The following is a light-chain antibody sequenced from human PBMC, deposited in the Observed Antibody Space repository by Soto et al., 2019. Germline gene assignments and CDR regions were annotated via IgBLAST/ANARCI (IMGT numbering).Light chain of an antibody. Sequence: EIVMTQSPATLSGSPGERATLSCRASQSVSSNLAWYQHKPGQAPRLLIYGASTRATGIPARFSGSGSGTEFTLTISSLQSEDFAVYYCQQYNNWPPLTFGGGTKVEIK. CDR1: QSVSSN. J-gene: IGKJ4*01. V-gene: IGKV3-15*01. CDR3: QQYNNWPPLT. CDR2: GAS.